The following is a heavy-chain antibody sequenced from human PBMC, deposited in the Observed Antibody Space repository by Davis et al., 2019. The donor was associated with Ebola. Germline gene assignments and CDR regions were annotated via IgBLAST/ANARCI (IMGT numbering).Heavy chain of an antibody. J-gene: IGHJ5*02. CDR3: ARGRMLWDNIAAAELGFDP. CDR2: ISDTGGST. Sequence: PGGSLRLSCAASGFSFNSYVMSWVRQAPGKGLEWVSGISDTGGSTFYADSVKGRFTISRDNSNNTLCLQLNSLRSEDTAVYYCARGRMLWDNIAAAELGFDPWGQGTLVTVSS. CDR1: GFSFNSYV. V-gene: IGHV3-23*01. D-gene: IGHD6-13*01.